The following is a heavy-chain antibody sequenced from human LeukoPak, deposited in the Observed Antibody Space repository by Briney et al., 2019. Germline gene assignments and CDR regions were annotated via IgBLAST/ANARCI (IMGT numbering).Heavy chain of an antibody. CDR1: GGTFSSYA. CDR2: IIPIFGTA. D-gene: IGHD3-22*01. V-gene: IGHV1-69*01. J-gene: IGHJ3*02. CDR3: ARGRVTMIVVVIDAFDI. Sequence: SVKVSCKASGGTFSSYAISWVRQAPGQGLEWMGGIIPIFGTANYAQKFQGRVTITADESTSTAYMELSSLRSEDTAVYYCARGRVTMIVVVIDAFDIWGQGTMVTVSS.